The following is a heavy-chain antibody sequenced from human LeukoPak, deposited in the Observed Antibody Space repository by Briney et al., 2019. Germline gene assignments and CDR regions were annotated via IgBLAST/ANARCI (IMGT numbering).Heavy chain of an antibody. CDR1: GYSFTSYW. Sequence: GESLKISCKGSGYSFTSYWIGWVRQMPGKGLEWMGIIYPGDSDTRYSPSFQGQVTISADKSISTAYLQWSSLKASDTAMYYCARWSLFGGSYHRYYFDYWGQGTLVTVSS. D-gene: IGHD1-26*01. J-gene: IGHJ4*02. CDR3: ARWSLFGGSYHRYYFDY. CDR2: IYPGDSDT. V-gene: IGHV5-51*01.